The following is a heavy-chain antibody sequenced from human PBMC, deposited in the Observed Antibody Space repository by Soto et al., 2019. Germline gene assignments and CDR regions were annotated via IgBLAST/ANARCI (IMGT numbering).Heavy chain of an antibody. J-gene: IGHJ6*02. D-gene: IGHD3-22*01. CDR2: IYYSGST. V-gene: IGHV4-59*01. Sequence: SATLSLTCTVSGGSISSYYWSWIRQPPGKGLEWIGYIYYSGSTTYNPSLKSRVTITVDTSKNQFSLKLSSVTAADTAVYYCARYDFGVYYYDSSGYYYDYYYYGMDVWGQGTTVTVSS. CDR1: GGSISSYY. CDR3: ARYDFGVYYYDSSGYYYDYYYYGMDV.